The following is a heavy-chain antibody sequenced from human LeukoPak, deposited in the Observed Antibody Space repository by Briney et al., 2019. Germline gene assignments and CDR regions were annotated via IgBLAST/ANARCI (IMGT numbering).Heavy chain of an antibody. V-gene: IGHV3-7*01. CDR1: GSTFSSYW. Sequence: PGGSLRLSCAASGSTFSSYWMSWVRQAPGKGLEWVANIKQDGSEKYYVDSVKGRFTISRDNAKNSLYLQMNSLRAEDTAVYYCARQDGMGIAAAADFFDYWGQGTLVTVS. CDR2: IKQDGSEK. CDR3: ARQDGMGIAAAADFFDY. D-gene: IGHD6-13*01. J-gene: IGHJ4*02.